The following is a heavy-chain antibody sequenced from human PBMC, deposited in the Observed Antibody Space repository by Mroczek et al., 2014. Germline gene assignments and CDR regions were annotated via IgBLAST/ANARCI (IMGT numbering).Heavy chain of an antibody. CDR3: ARGHYYDSSGYYYFVFDY. Sequence: SGAEVKKPGASVKVSCKASGYTFTSYYMHWVRQAPGQGLEWMGIINPSGGSTSYAQKFQGRVTMTRDTSTSTVYMELSSLRSEDTAVYYCARGHYYDSSGYYYFVFDYWAREPGHRLL. CDR2: INPSGGST. V-gene: IGHV1-46*03. CDR1: GYTFTSYY. J-gene: IGHJ4*02. D-gene: IGHD3-22*01.